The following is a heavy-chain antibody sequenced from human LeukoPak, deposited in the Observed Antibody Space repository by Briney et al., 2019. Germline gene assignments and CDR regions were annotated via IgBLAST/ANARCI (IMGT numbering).Heavy chain of an antibody. CDR2: ISDYNGNT. CDR1: GYTFTNYG. Sequence: GASVKVSCKASGYTFTNYGFSWVRQAPGQGLEWMGWISDYNGNTNYAQKVQGRVTMTTDTSTSTAYMELRSLRSDDTAVYYCARDKRVATTDMRSRLLNPWGQGTLVTVSS. V-gene: IGHV1-18*01. D-gene: IGHD5-12*01. CDR3: ARDKRVATTDMRSRLLNP. J-gene: IGHJ5*02.